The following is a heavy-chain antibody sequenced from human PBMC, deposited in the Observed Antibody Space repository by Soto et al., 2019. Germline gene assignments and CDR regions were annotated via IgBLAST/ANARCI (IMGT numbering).Heavy chain of an antibody. J-gene: IGHJ4*01. CDR3: GRDIRRYSRALDN. CDR2: IYYSGAT. CDR1: GDAVSSGSYY. Sequence: SETLSLTCNISGDAVSSGSYYWTWVRQPPGKGREWIGNIYYSGATNYNPSLQNRVTISIDTSKNQYSLNPTSVTAAAAALFYCGRDIRRYSRALDNWGQGTQVTVSS. D-gene: IGHD5-12*01. V-gene: IGHV4-61*01.